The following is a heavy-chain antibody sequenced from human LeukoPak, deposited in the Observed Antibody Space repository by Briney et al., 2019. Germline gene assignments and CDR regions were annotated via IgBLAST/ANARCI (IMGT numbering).Heavy chain of an antibody. CDR1: GFTFRSYA. V-gene: IGHV3-30*18. D-gene: IGHD2-2*01. J-gene: IGHJ4*02. Sequence: PGGSLRLSCAASGFTFRSYAMSWVRQAPGKGLEWVAVISYDGSNKYYADSVKGRFTISRDNSKNTLYLQMNSLRAEDTAVYYCAKEPYCSSTSCYEYYFDYWGQGTLVTVSS. CDR2: ISYDGSNK. CDR3: AKEPYCSSTSCYEYYFDY.